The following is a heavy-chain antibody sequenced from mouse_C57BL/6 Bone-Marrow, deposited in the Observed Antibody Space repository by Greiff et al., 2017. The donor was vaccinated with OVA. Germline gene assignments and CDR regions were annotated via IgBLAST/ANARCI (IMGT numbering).Heavy chain of an antibody. D-gene: IGHD2-1*01. J-gene: IGHJ3*01. V-gene: IGHV1-81*01. CDR2: IYPRSGNT. CDR3: AGVGYYGSPAY. CDR1: GYTFTSYG. Sequence: QVQLQQSGAELARPGASVKLSCKASGYTFTSYGISWVKQRTGQGLEWIGEIYPRSGNTYYNEKFKGKATLTADKSSSTAYMELRSLTSEDSAVYFCAGVGYYGSPAYWGQGTLVTVSA.